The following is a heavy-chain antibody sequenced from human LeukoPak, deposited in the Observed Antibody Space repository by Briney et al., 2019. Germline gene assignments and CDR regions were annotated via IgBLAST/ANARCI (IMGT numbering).Heavy chain of an antibody. CDR2: INHSGST. J-gene: IGHJ4*02. D-gene: IGHD3-22*01. CDR3: VTYYFDSSGPKKNY. Sequence: SETLSLTCAVYGGSFSGYYWSWIRQPPGKGLEWIGEINHSGSTNYNPSLKSRVTISVDTSKNQFSLKLSSVTAADTAVYYCVTYYFDSSGPKKNYWGQGTLVTVSS. CDR1: GGSFSGYY. V-gene: IGHV4-34*01.